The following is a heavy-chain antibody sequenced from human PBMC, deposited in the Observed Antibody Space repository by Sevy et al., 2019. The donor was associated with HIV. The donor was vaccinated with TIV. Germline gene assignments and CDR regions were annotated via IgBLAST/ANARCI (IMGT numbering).Heavy chain of an antibody. V-gene: IGHV4-31*03. CDR2: IYYSGST. Sequence: SETLSLTCTVSGGSISSGGYYWSWIRQHPGKGLEWIGYIYYSGSTYYNPSLKSRVTISVDTSKNQFSRKLSSVTAADTAVYYCARSSPLLLWFGELLSGDAFDIWGQGTMVTVSS. J-gene: IGHJ3*02. D-gene: IGHD3-10*01. CDR1: GGSISSGGYY. CDR3: ARSSPLLLWFGELLSGDAFDI.